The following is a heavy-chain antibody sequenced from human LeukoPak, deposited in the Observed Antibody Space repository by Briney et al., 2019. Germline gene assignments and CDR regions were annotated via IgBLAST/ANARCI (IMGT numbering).Heavy chain of an antibody. CDR3: ARVYYDILTGCPWFDY. CDR2: INPNSGGT. CDR1: GYTFTGYY. Sequence: ASVKVSCKASGYTFTGYYMHWVRQAPGQGLEWMGWINPNSGGTNYAQKFQGRVTMTWDTSISTAYIELSRGVCDDMAVYYCARVYYDILTGCPWFDYWGQGTLVTVSS. V-gene: IGHV1-2*02. J-gene: IGHJ4*02. D-gene: IGHD3-9*01.